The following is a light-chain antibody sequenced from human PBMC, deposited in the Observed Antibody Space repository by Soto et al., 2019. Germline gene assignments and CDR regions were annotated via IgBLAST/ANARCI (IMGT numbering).Light chain of an antibody. CDR1: SSDVGGYNY. Sequence: QSVLTQPASVSGSPGQSITISCTGTSSDVGGYNYVSRYQQHPGKAPKLMIYDVSNRPSGVSNRFSGSKSGNTASLTISGLQAEDEAGYYCSSYTSSSTYVFATGTKVTGL. CDR2: DVS. J-gene: IGLJ1*01. CDR3: SSYTSSSTYV. V-gene: IGLV2-14*01.